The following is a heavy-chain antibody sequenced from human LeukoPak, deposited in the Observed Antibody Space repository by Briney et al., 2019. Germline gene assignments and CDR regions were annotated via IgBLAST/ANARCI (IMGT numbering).Heavy chain of an antibody. CDR3: VSFYETY. V-gene: IGHV3-53*01. J-gene: IGHJ4*02. CDR2: IYSGGST. CDR1: GFTVSSNY. Sequence: GGSLRLSCAASGFTVSSNYMSWVRQAPGRGLEWVSVIYSGGSTYYADSVKGRFTISKDNAKNTVYLQMNNLRAEDTAVYYCVSFYETYWGRGTLVTVSS. D-gene: IGHD2-2*01.